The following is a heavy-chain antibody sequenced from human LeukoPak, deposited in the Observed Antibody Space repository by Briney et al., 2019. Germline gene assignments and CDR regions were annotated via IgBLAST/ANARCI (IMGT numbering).Heavy chain of an antibody. CDR3: AGGYGSGSYRFDF. Sequence: SETLSLTCTVSSGSISSYSWSWVRQPPGRGLEWIGYIYYSGSTTYNPSLKSRVTISLDTSNSQFSLRLSSVTAADTAVYYCAGGYGSGSYRFDFWGPGTLVTVSS. CDR2: IYYSGST. D-gene: IGHD3-10*01. CDR1: SGSISSYS. V-gene: IGHV4-59*08. J-gene: IGHJ4*02.